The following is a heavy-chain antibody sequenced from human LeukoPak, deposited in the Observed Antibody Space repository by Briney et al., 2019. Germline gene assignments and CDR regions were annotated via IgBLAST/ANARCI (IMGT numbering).Heavy chain of an antibody. D-gene: IGHD6-19*01. J-gene: IGHJ4*02. CDR3: ARDVEQWLVRVYYFDY. CDR1: GFTLSSYS. Sequence: GGSLRLSCATSGFTLSSYSMNWVRQAPGKGLEWVSYISSGSTTIYYADSVKGRFPISRDNAKNSLYLQMNSLRAEDTAVYYCARDVEQWLVRVYYFDYWGQGTLVTVSS. CDR2: ISSGSTTI. V-gene: IGHV3-48*01.